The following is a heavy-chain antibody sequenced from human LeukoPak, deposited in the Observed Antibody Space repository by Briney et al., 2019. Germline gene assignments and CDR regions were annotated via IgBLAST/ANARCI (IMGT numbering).Heavy chain of an antibody. J-gene: IGHJ4*02. CDR2: ISSSSSYI. Sequence: GGSLRLSCAASGFTFSSYSMNWVRQAPGKGLEWVSSISSSSSYIYYADSVKGRFTISRDNAKNSLYLQMNSLRAEDTAVYYCGRVLTYCGGDCYPFAYWGQGPLVPVS. CDR1: GFTFSSYS. CDR3: GRVLTYCGGDCYPFAY. D-gene: IGHD2-21*02. V-gene: IGHV3-21*01.